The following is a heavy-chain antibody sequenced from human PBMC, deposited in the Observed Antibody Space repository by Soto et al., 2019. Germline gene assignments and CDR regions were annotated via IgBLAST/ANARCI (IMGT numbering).Heavy chain of an antibody. CDR3: VRDGTKTLRASFAP. CDR2: IYATGTT. D-gene: IGHD1-1*01. Sequence: QVQLQESGPGLVKPSETLSLTCTVSGASISGFYWSWIRKSAGKGLEWIGRIYATGTTDYNPSLRSRFMMSVDTAKNQFSLKLRYVTAADTAVYYCVRDGTKTLRASFAPWGQGISVTVSS. V-gene: IGHV4-4*07. CDR1: GASISGFY. J-gene: IGHJ5*02.